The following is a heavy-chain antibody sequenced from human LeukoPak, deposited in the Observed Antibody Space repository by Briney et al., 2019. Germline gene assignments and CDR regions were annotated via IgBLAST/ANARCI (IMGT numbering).Heavy chain of an antibody. J-gene: IGHJ4*02. CDR3: ASSKAAAAHFDY. Sequence: ASVKVSCKASGRTFSSYAISWVRQAPGHGLEWMGWISAYNGNTNYAQKLQGRVTMTTDTSTSTAYMELRSLRSDDTAVYYCASSKAAAAHFDYWGQGTLVTVSS. D-gene: IGHD6-13*01. CDR1: GRTFSSYA. CDR2: ISAYNGNT. V-gene: IGHV1-18*01.